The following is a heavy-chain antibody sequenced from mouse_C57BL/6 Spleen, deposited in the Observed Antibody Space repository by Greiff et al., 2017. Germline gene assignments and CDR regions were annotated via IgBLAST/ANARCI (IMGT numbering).Heavy chain of an antibody. CDR3: ARSRAYDPAWFAY. V-gene: IGHV1-50*01. Sequence: QVQLQQPGAELVKPGASVKLSCKASGYTFTSYWMQWVKQRPGQGLEWIGEIDPSDSYTNYNQKFKGKATLTVDTSSSTAYMQLSSLTSEDSAVYYCARSRAYDPAWFAYWGQGTLVTVSA. CDR1: GYTFTSYW. J-gene: IGHJ3*01. CDR2: IDPSDSYT. D-gene: IGHD6-5*01.